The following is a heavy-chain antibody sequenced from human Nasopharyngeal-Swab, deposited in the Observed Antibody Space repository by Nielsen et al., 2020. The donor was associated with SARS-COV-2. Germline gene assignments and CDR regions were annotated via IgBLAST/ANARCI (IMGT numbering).Heavy chain of an antibody. CDR2: IRSTSSPK. CDR3: ARSYDSSGHYYDAFDI. Sequence: GESLKISCAASGFTFNYYSMNWVRQAPGKGLEWVSHIRSTSSPKYYADSVEGRFTISRDNAKNSLYLQMNSLRAEDTAVYYCARSYDSSGHYYDAFDIWGRGTMVTVSS. CDR1: GFTFNYYS. J-gene: IGHJ3*02. D-gene: IGHD3-22*01. V-gene: IGHV3-48*04.